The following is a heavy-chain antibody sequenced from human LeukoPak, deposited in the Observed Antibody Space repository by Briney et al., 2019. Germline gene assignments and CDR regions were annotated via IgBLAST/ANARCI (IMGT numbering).Heavy chain of an antibody. V-gene: IGHV1-69*04. J-gene: IGHJ4*02. Sequence: SVKVSCKASGGTFSSYAISWVRQAPGQGLEWMGRINPILGIANYAQKFQGRVTITADKSTSTAYMELSSLRSEDTAVYYCARGLESSGWYSFDYWGQGTLVTVSS. CDR3: ARGLESSGWYSFDY. CDR1: GGTFSSYA. CDR2: INPILGIA. D-gene: IGHD6-19*01.